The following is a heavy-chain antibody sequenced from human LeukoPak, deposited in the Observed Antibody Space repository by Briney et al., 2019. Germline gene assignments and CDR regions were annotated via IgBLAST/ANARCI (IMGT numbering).Heavy chain of an antibody. Sequence: GESLRLSCAASGFTFSGSGMHWVRQAPGKGLEWVAFIRYHGSDKFYADSVKGRFTISRDNAKNSLSLQMNSLRAEDTAVYYCAGSAYYRDFDYWGQGTLVTVSS. CDR2: IRYHGSDK. CDR1: GFTFSGSG. J-gene: IGHJ4*02. V-gene: IGHV3-30*02. CDR3: AGSAYYRDFDY. D-gene: IGHD3-22*01.